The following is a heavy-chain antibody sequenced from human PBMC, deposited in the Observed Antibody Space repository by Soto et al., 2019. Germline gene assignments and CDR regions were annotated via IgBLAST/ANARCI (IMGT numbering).Heavy chain of an antibody. CDR1: GYTFTSYG. CDR3: ARGVLRYFDWVDYYMAV. Sequence: GASVKVSCKASGYTFTSYGISWVRQAPGQGLEWMGWISAYNGNTNYAQKLQGRVTMTTDTSTSTAYMELRSLRSDDTAVYYCARGVLRYFDWVDYYMAVWGKGTTVTVSS. J-gene: IGHJ6*03. CDR2: ISAYNGNT. D-gene: IGHD3-9*01. V-gene: IGHV1-18*01.